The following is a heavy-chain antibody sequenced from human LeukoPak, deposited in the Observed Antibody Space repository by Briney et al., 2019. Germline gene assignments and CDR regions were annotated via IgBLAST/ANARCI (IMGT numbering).Heavy chain of an antibody. CDR1: GGPISSYY. J-gene: IGHJ4*02. Sequence: PSETLSLTCTVSGGPISSYYWSWIRQPAGKGLEWIGRIYTSGSTNYNPSLKSRVTMSVDTSKNQFSLKLSSVTAADTAVYYCVRDAAEEVADRTYYFDYWGQGTLVTVSS. V-gene: IGHV4-4*07. CDR2: IYTSGST. D-gene: IGHD6-19*01. CDR3: VRDAAEEVADRTYYFDY.